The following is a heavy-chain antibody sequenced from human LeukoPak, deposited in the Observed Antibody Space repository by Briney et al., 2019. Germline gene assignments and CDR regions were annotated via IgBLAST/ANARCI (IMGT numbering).Heavy chain of an antibody. J-gene: IGHJ6*03. V-gene: IGHV4-4*09. CDR3: ASHAGFFDSSGYSYYYYMDV. CDR1: GGSISSYY. D-gene: IGHD3-22*01. CDR2: IYTSGSP. Sequence: PSETLSLTCSVSGGSISSYYWSWIRQPPGKGLEWIGAIYTSGSPNYNPSLKSRVTISVDTSKNQLSLKLSPVTAADTAVYYCASHAGFFDSSGYSYYYYMDVWGKGTTVAVSS.